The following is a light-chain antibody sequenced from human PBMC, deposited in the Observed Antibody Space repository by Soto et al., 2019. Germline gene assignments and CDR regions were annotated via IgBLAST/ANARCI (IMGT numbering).Light chain of an antibody. CDR2: AAS. V-gene: IGKV1-9*01. CDR1: QAISTY. Sequence: DVQLTQSPSLLSASVGDRVTITCRASQAISTYLAWYQQTSGKAPKLLISAASTLQRGVPSRFRGSGSGTQFTLTISSLQPEDFATYYCLQHNSYPITFGQGTRPEIK. J-gene: IGKJ5*01. CDR3: LQHNSYPIT.